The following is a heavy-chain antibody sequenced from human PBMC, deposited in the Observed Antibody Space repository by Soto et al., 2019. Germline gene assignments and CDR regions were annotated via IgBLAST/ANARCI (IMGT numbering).Heavy chain of an antibody. D-gene: IGHD1-1*01. J-gene: IGHJ4*02. CDR2: ISAHNGNT. Sequence: QVHLVQSGAEVKKPGASVKVSCQGSGYAFTTYGITWVRQAPGQGLEWMGWISAHNGNTNYAQKLQGRVTVTSDTSTSTAYMELRSLRYDDTAVYDCARGGYGDYWGQGALVTVSS. CDR3: ARGGYGDY. CDR1: GYAFTTYG. V-gene: IGHV1-18*01.